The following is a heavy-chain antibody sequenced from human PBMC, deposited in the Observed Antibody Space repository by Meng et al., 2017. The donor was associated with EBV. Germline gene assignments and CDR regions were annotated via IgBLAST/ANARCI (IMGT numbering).Heavy chain of an antibody. CDR2: INPNSGGT. V-gene: IGHV1-2*06. CDR1: GYTFTGYY. J-gene: IGHJ4*02. CDR3: ARVGIAVAGTGDY. D-gene: IGHD6-19*01. Sequence: QGQPGESGGGVKEPGASVKVSCKASGYTFTGYYMHWVRQAPGQGLEWMGRINPNSGGTNYAQKFQGRVTMTRDTSISTAYMEPSRLRSDDTAVYYCARVGIAVAGTGDYWGQGTLVTVSS.